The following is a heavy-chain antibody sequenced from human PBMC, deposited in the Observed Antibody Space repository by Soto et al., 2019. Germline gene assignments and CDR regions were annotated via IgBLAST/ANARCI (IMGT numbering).Heavy chain of an antibody. D-gene: IGHD6-13*01. CDR3: ARSYRSGAGGCYYYYYYMEV. Sequence: QTLSLTCAISGDSVSSNSAAWNWIRLSPSRGLEWLGRTYYRSKWYNDYAVSVKSRITINPDTSKNQFSLQLNSVTPEDTAVYYCARSYRSGAGGCYYYYYYMEVWGKGITVTVSS. CDR2: TYYRSKWYN. V-gene: IGHV6-1*01. CDR1: GDSVSSNSAA. J-gene: IGHJ6*03.